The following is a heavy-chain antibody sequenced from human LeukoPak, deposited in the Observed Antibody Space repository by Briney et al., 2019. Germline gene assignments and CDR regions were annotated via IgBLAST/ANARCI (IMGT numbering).Heavy chain of an antibody. CDR3: ARGFFRYGSSFDF. CDR2: VNPNSGAT. D-gene: IGHD3-10*01. CDR1: GYTFTDYF. J-gene: IGHJ4*02. Sequence: ASVMVSCKASGYTFTDYFVHWIRQAPGQGLEWMGWVNPNSGATKYAEKFQGRVTMTRDTSINTAYMDLSRLRSDDTAVFYCARGFFRYGSSFDFWGQGTLVTVSS. V-gene: IGHV1-2*02.